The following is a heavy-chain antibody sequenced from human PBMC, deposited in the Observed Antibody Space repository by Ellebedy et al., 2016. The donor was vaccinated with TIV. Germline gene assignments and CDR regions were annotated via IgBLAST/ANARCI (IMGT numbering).Heavy chain of an antibody. CDR2: IIPILGRP. J-gene: IGHJ4*02. Sequence: ASVKVSCKASGFIFNHYGFNWVRQAPGQGLEWMGRIIPILGRPDYAQTFQGRVTIYADKSTGTPYLELSTLRSEDTAVYYCATDSRYSYGYRFNFWGQGTLVIVSS. D-gene: IGHD5-18*01. V-gene: IGHV1-69*04. CDR1: GFIFNHYG. CDR3: ATDSRYSYGYRFNF.